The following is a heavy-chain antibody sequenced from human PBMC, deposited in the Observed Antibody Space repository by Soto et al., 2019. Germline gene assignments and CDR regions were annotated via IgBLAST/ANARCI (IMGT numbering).Heavy chain of an antibody. Sequence: QVHLVQSGAEVKNPGASVKVSCQASGYTLTSYGISWVRQAPGQGLEWMGWISGYTGDTKYAQKFQGRVTMTTDTSTTTAYMELRSLGSDDTAVYYCARDVHNYDSRAPGRYFQYWGQGTLVTVSS. CDR3: ARDVHNYDSRAPGRYFQY. D-gene: IGHD3-22*01. CDR2: ISGYTGDT. J-gene: IGHJ1*01. V-gene: IGHV1-18*01. CDR1: GYTLTSYG.